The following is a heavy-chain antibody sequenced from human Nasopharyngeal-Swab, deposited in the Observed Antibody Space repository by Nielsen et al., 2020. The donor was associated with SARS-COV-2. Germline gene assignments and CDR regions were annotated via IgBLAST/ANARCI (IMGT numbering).Heavy chain of an antibody. V-gene: IGHV1-3*01. CDR2: INAGNGNT. Sequence: ASVKVSCKASGYTFTSYAMHWVRQAPGQRLEWMGWINAGNGNTKYSQKFQGRVTTTRDTSASTAYMELSSLRSEDTAVYYCASPYQGVIDYYGMDVWGQGTTVTVSS. D-gene: IGHD3-10*01. J-gene: IGHJ6*02. CDR3: ASPYQGVIDYYGMDV. CDR1: GYTFTSYA.